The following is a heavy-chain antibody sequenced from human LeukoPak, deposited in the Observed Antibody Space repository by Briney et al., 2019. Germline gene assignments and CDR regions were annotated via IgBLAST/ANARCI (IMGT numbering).Heavy chain of an antibody. CDR3: ARAGSYYGFDY. CDR1: GFSISSGYY. D-gene: IGHD1-26*01. J-gene: IGHJ4*02. CDR2: IYHSGNT. V-gene: IGHV4-38-2*02. Sequence: SETLSLTCTVSGFSISSGYYWGWIRQPPGKGLEWIGSIYHSGNTYYNPSLMSRVTILVDTSKNQFSLKLTSVTAADTAVYCCARAGSYYGFDYWGQGTLVTVSS.